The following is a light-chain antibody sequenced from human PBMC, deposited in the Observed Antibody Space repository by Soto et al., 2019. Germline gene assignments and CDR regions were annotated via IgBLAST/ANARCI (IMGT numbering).Light chain of an antibody. CDR2: GAS. CDR3: QQYNSWTTIT. Sequence: EIVMTQSPATLSVSPGERATLSCRASQSISSKLGWYQQRPGQAPRLLIYGASTRATGIPARFSGSGSGTEFNLTISSLQSEDSAVYYCQQYNSWTTITFGQGTRLESK. V-gene: IGKV3-15*01. CDR1: QSISSK. J-gene: IGKJ5*01.